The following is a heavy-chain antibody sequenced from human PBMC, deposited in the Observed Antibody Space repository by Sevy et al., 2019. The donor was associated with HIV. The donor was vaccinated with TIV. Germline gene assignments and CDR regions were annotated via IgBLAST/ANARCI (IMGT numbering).Heavy chain of an antibody. CDR2: INQDGGEK. CDR3: ARVSSIYYDRGYYYAMDV. V-gene: IGHV3-7*01. D-gene: IGHD3-22*01. Sequence: GGSLRLSCAASGFTFSSYAMSWVRQAPGKGLEWVANINQDGGEKYHMDSVKGRFTISRDNAKNSLYLQMNSLRAEDSAVYFCARVSSIYYDRGYYYAMDVWGQGTTVTVSS. J-gene: IGHJ6*02. CDR1: GFTFSSYA.